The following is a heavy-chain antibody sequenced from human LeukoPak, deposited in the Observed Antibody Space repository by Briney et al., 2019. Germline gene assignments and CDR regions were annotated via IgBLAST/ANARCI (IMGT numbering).Heavy chain of an antibody. CDR3: ASRAKYSSSPYYMDV. CDR1: GYTFTGYY. J-gene: IGHJ6*03. V-gene: IGHV1-2*02. Sequence: GASVKVSCKASGYTFTGYYMHWVRQAPGQGLEWMGWINPNSGGTNYAQKFQGRVTMTRDTSISTAYMELSRLRSDDTAVYYCASRAKYSSSPYYMDVWGKGTTVTVSS. CDR2: INPNSGGT. D-gene: IGHD6-13*01.